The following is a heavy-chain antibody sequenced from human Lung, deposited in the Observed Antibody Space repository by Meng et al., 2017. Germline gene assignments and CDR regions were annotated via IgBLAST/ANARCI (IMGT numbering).Heavy chain of an antibody. Sequence: GSLKISCAASGFTFSGFAMSWVRQAPGKGLEWVSSISISSTDYADSVKGRFSISRDNSRNTLYLQMSSLRVDDTAVYFCAKDRFYDSSGYYRISNLFDYWGQGTLVTVSS. J-gene: IGHJ4*02. CDR2: ISISST. CDR3: AKDRFYDSSGYYRISNLFDY. D-gene: IGHD3-22*01. V-gene: IGHV3-23*01. CDR1: GFTFSGFA.